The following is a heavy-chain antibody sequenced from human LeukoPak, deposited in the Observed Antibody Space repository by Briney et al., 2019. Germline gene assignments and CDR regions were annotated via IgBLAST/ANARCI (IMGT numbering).Heavy chain of an antibody. CDR3: ARGVLLWFGPSGG. D-gene: IGHD3-10*01. V-gene: IGHV1-2*02. CDR1: GYTFTHYY. Sequence: ASVRVSCKASGYTFTHYYMHWVRQAPGKGLEWMGWINPNSGGTKYAQKFQGRVTMTRDTSISTAYMQLSSLRADDTAFYYCARGVLLWFGPSGGWGQGTLVTVSS. CDR2: INPNSGGT. J-gene: IGHJ4*02.